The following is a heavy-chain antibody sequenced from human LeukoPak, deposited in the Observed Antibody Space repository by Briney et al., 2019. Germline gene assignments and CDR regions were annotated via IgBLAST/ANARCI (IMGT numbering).Heavy chain of an antibody. Sequence: GATVKVSCKVSGYTLTELSMHWVRQAPGKGLEWMGGFDPEDGETIYAQKFQGRVTMTEDTSTDTAYMELSSLRSEDTAVYYCATDPPYSSSSPKGAWGQGTLVTVSS. V-gene: IGHV1-24*01. CDR2: FDPEDGET. CDR3: ATDPPYSSSSPKGA. J-gene: IGHJ5*02. CDR1: GYTLTELS. D-gene: IGHD6-6*01.